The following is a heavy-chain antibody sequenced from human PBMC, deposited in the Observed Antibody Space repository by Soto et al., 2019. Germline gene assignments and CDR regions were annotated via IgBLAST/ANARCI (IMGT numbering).Heavy chain of an antibody. V-gene: IGHV3-21*01. Sequence: GGSLRLSCAASGFTFSSYSMNWVRQAPGKGLEWVSSISSSSSYIYYADSVKGRFTISRDNAKNSLYLRMNSLRAEDTAVYYCAGGEVIAAAEHYYGMDVWGQGTTVTVSS. CDR2: ISSSSSYI. CDR3: AGGEVIAAAEHYYGMDV. CDR1: GFTFSSYS. J-gene: IGHJ6*02. D-gene: IGHD6-13*01.